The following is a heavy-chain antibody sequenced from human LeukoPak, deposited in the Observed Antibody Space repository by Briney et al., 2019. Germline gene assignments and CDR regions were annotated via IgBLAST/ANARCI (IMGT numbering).Heavy chain of an antibody. CDR3: AKGSSYSGDYYFDY. CDR1: GFTFSSYA. CDR2: ISGSGSST. D-gene: IGHD6-19*01. J-gene: IGHJ4*02. Sequence: TGGSLRLSCAASGFTFSSYAMSWVRQAPGKGLEWVSAISGSGSSTYSADSVKGRFTISRDNSKDTLYLQMSSLRADDTAIYFCAKGSSYSGDYYFDYWGQGTLVTVSS. V-gene: IGHV3-23*01.